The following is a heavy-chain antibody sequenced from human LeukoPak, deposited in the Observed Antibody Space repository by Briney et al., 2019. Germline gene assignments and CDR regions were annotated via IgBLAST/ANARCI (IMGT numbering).Heavy chain of an antibody. CDR3: ARDRGLGLPNWFDS. Sequence: GGSLRLSCVASGFTFSNYWMSWVRQAPGKGLEWVANINQAGSEEYYVDSVEGRFTISRDNAKNSLFLQMDSLRVEDTAIYYCARDRGLGLPNWFDSWGQGTLVTVSS. CDR2: INQAGSEE. V-gene: IGHV3-7*01. J-gene: IGHJ5*01. D-gene: IGHD2-15*01. CDR1: GFTFSNYW.